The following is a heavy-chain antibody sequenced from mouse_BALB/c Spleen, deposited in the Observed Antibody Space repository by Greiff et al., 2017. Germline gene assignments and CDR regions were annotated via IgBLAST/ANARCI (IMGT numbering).Heavy chain of an antibody. CDR2: ISSGSSTI. CDR1: GFTFSSFG. CDR3: ARSEITTDASYWYFDV. V-gene: IGHV5-17*02. J-gene: IGHJ1*01. Sequence: EVQRVESGGGLVQPGGSRKLSCAASGFTFSSFGMHWVRQAPEKGLEWVAYISSGSSTIYYADTVKGRFTISRDNPKNTLFLQMTSLRSEDTAMYYCARSEITTDASYWYFDVWGAGTTVTVSS. D-gene: IGHD2-4*01.